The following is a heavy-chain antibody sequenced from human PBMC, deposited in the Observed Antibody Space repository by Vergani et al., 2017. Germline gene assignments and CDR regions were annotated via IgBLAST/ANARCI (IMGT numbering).Heavy chain of an antibody. Sequence: EVQLVQSGAEVKKPGESLRISCKGSGYSFTSYWISWVRQMPGKGLEWMGRIDPSDSYTNYSPSFQGHVTISADKSISTAYQQWSSLKASDTAMYYCARQVAVAGKWWGPYYYYGMDVWGQGTTVTVSS. CDR2: IDPSDSYT. D-gene: IGHD6-19*01. CDR3: ARQVAVAGKWWGPYYYYGMDV. J-gene: IGHJ6*02. CDR1: GYSFTSYW. V-gene: IGHV5-10-1*01.